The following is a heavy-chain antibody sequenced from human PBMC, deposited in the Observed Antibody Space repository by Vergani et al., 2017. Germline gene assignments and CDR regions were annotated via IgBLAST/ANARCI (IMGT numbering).Heavy chain of an antibody. V-gene: IGHV4-39*01. CDR3: ARQXPGSGWSPGDFDD. D-gene: IGHD6-19*01. Sequence: QLQLQESGPGLVKPSETLSLTCTVSGGSITYGAFYWGWIRQSPGKGLEWIGSIYYSENKFYNPSLESRVTLSIDTTKNQFSLKVTSVTAADTAVYFCARQXPGSGWSPGDFDDWGQGILVTVSS. J-gene: IGHJ4*02. CDR1: GGSITYGAFY. CDR2: IYYSENK.